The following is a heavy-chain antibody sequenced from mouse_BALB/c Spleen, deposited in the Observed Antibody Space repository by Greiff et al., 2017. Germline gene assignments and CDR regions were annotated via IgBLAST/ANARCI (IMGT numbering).Heavy chain of an antibody. CDR1: GYTFTDYN. V-gene: IGHV1S29*02. CDR2: IYPYNGGT. D-gene: IGHD2-2*01. CDR3: ARSLVVFDY. J-gene: IGHJ2*01. Sequence: EVKLVESGPELVKPGASVKISCKASGYTFTDYNMHWVKQSHGKSLEWIGYIYPYNGGTGYNQKFKSKATLTVDNSSSTAYMELRSLTSEDSAVYYCARSLVVFDYWGQGTTLTVSS.